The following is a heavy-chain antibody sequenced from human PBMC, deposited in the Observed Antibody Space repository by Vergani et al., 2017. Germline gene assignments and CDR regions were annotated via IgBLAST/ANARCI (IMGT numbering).Heavy chain of an antibody. D-gene: IGHD3-10*01. CDR2: IKQDGSEK. J-gene: IGHJ6*02. V-gene: IGHV3-7*01. Sequence: EVQLVESGGGLVQPGGSLRLSCAASGFTFSSYWMSWVRQAPGKGLEWVANIKQDGSEKYYVDSVKGRFTISRDNAKNSLYLQMNSLRAEDTAVYYCARDKRSGSGSYYMYYYYGMDVWGQXP. CDR3: ARDKRSGSGSYYMYYYYGMDV. CDR1: GFTFSSYW.